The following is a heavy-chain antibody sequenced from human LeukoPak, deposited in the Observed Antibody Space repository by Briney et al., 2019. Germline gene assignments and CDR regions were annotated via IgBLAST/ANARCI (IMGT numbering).Heavy chain of an antibody. CDR1: GGTFSSYA. Sequence: ASVTVSYTASGGTFSSYAISWVRQAPGQGREWMGGIIPIFGTANYAQKFQGRVTITTDESTSTAYMELSSLRSEDTAVYYCARDSGSLGFDYWGQGTLVTVSS. CDR3: ARDSGSLGFDY. V-gene: IGHV1-69*05. D-gene: IGHD1-26*01. J-gene: IGHJ4*02. CDR2: IIPIFGTA.